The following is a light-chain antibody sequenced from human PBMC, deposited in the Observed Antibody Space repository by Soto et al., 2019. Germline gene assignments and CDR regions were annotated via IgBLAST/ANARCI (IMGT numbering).Light chain of an antibody. CDR3: QQYKDWYS. CDR1: QSVGSS. V-gene: IGKV3-15*01. CDR2: TAS. J-gene: IGKJ2*03. Sequence: EIVLTQSPATLSVSPGERATLSCRASQSVGSSLAWYQHRPGQAPRLLIQTASTRDTGVPARFSGSGSGTEFTLTISGLQSEDFAVYYCQQYKDWYSFGQGTKLDIK.